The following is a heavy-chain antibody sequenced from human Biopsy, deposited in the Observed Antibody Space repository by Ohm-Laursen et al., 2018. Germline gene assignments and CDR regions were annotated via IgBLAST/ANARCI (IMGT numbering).Heavy chain of an antibody. J-gene: IGHJ3*02. V-gene: IGHV4-4*07. D-gene: IGHD3-22*01. CDR2: IYSSGST. Sequence: SDTLSLTCTVSGGSLSSYYWSWIRQPAGKGLEWIGRIYSSGSTNYNPSLKSRVTLSMDTSKRQFPLKLSFVTAADTAVYYCARWTPEYDSSRYYLDAFDIWGQETKVTVSS. CDR3: ARWTPEYDSSRYYLDAFDI. CDR1: GGSLSSYY.